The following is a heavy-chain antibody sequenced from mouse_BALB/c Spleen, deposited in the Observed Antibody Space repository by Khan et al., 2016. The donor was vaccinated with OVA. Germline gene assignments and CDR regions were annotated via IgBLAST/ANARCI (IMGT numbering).Heavy chain of an antibody. Sequence: QMQLEESGAELARPGASVKMSCKASGYTFTTYTIHWVKQRPGQGLEWIGYIIPTNDYTNYNQKFKDRSTLTAAKSSSTAYMQLSSLTSEDSAVYYCARGGAYYRSDGWFAYWGQGTLVTVSA. V-gene: IGHV1-4*01. D-gene: IGHD2-14*01. CDR3: ARGGAYYRSDGWFAY. CDR2: IIPTNDYT. CDR1: GYTFTTYT. J-gene: IGHJ3*01.